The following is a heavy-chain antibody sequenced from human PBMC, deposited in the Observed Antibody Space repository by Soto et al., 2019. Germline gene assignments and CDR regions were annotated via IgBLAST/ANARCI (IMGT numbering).Heavy chain of an antibody. Sequence: EVQLVESGGGLVQPGGSLRLSCAASGFTFSSYSMNWVRHAPGKGLEWVSYINSGSSTIYYADSVKGRFTISRDNAKNSLYLQMNSLRDEDTAVYYCARDAPRCSGGSCFDFWGQGTLVTVSS. J-gene: IGHJ4*02. CDR2: INSGSSTI. V-gene: IGHV3-48*02. CDR3: ARDAPRCSGGSCFDF. D-gene: IGHD2-15*01. CDR1: GFTFSSYS.